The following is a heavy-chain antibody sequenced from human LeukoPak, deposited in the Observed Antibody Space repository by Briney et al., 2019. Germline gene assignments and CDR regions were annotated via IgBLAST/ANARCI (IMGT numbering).Heavy chain of an antibody. V-gene: IGHV4-30-2*01. CDR1: GGSISSGGYS. J-gene: IGHJ3*02. Sequence: SETLSLTCAVSGGSISSGGYSWSWIRQPPGKGLEWIGYIYHSGSTYYNPSLKSRVTISVDRSKNQFSLKLSSVTAADTAVYYCARGGDILAERAFDIWGQGTMVTVSS. D-gene: IGHD3-9*01. CDR3: ARGGDILAERAFDI. CDR2: IYHSGST.